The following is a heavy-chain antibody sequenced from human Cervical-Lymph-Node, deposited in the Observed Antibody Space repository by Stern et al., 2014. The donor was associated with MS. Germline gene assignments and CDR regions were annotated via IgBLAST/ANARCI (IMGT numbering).Heavy chain of an antibody. CDR2: IYYSGST. Sequence: QLQLQESGPGLVKPSETLSLTCTVSGGSISSYYWSWIRQPPGKGLEWIGYIYYSGSTNYNPSLKSRVTISVDTSKNQFSLKLSSVTAADTAVYYCARDRGSSWYVGWFDPWGQGTLVTVSS. CDR3: ARDRGSSWYVGWFDP. D-gene: IGHD6-13*01. V-gene: IGHV4-59*01. CDR1: GGSISSYY. J-gene: IGHJ5*02.